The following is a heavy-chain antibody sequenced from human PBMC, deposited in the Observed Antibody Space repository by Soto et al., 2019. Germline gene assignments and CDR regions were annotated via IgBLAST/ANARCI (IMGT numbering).Heavy chain of an antibody. CDR2: IWYDGSNK. CDR3: ARDGRSITNFGVVVNRVMGNWFDP. J-gene: IGHJ5*02. D-gene: IGHD3-3*01. Sequence: QVQLVESGGGVVQPGRSLRLSCAASGFTFSSYGMHWVRQAPGKGLEWVAVIWYDGSNKYYADSVKGRFTISRDNSKNMLYLEMNSLRDEDTAVYYCARDGRSITNFGVVVNRVMGNWFDPWGQGTMVTVSS. V-gene: IGHV3-33*01. CDR1: GFTFSSYG.